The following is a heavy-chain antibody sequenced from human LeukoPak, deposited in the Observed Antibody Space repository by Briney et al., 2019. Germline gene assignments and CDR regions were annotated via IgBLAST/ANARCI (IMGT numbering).Heavy chain of an antibody. Sequence: GGSLRLSCAASGFTFRDYWMNWVRQAPGKGLEWVASIKQDGSEKYYVDSVKGRFTISRDNAKNSLYLQMNSLRAEDTAVYYCARDGTSIVGSLDYWGQGTLVTVSS. D-gene: IGHD1-26*01. J-gene: IGHJ4*02. CDR1: GFTFRDYW. V-gene: IGHV3-7*05. CDR3: ARDGTSIVGSLDY. CDR2: IKQDGSEK.